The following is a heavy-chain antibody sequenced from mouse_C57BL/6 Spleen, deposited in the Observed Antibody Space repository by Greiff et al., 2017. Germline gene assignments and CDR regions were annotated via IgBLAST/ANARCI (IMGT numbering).Heavy chain of an antibody. CDR3: ARGDFITTVEDFDV. V-gene: IGHV1-39*01. J-gene: IGHJ1*03. CDR1: GYSFTGYN. CDR2: INPYYGTT. Sequence: EVQLQQSGPELVKPGASVKISCKASGYSFTGYNMNWVKQRNGQGLEWIGVINPYYGTTSYNQKFKGKATLTVDQSSSTAYMQLNSLTSEDSAVYYCARGDFITTVEDFDVWGKGTTVTVSS. D-gene: IGHD1-1*01.